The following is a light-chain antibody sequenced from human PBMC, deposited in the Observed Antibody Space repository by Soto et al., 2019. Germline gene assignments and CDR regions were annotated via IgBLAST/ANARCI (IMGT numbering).Light chain of an antibody. CDR3: LQDHDDSWT. CDR2: AAS. V-gene: IGKV1-6*02. Sequence: AIQLTQSPSSLSASIGDRVSFTCQASQDIGSDLSWYRQKPGKAPTLLIYAASNLQSGVPSRFRGSRSGTEFTLTVSSLQPEDFATYYCLQDHDDSWTFGQGTKVDNK. J-gene: IGKJ1*01. CDR1: QDIGSD.